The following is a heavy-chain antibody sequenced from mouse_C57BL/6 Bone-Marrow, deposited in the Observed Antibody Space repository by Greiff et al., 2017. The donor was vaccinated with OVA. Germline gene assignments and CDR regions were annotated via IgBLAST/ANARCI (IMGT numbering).Heavy chain of an antibody. CDR1: GFNIKDYY. D-gene: IGHD1-1*01. CDR3: ARTRYYYGSGLWYFDV. CDR2: IDPEDGET. J-gene: IGHJ1*03. V-gene: IGHV14-2*01. Sequence: VQLQQSGAELVKPGASVKLSCTASGFNIKDYYMHWVKQRTEQGLEWIGRIDPEDGETKYAPEFQGKATITADTSSNTAYLQLSSLTSEDTAVYYCARTRYYYGSGLWYFDVWGTGTTVTVSS.